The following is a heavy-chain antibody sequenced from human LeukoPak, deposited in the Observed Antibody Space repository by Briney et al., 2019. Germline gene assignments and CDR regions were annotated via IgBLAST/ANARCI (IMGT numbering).Heavy chain of an antibody. Sequence: GGSLRLSCAASGFTFSSYEMNWVRQAPGKGLDWVSYISTSGSTIYYADSVKGRFTISRHNAKNSLYLQMNSLRAEDTAVYYCATSRGSWPDYFDYWGQGTLVTVSS. V-gene: IGHV3-48*03. CDR1: GFTFSSYE. CDR2: ISTSGSTI. J-gene: IGHJ4*02. D-gene: IGHD6-13*01. CDR3: ATSRGSWPDYFDY.